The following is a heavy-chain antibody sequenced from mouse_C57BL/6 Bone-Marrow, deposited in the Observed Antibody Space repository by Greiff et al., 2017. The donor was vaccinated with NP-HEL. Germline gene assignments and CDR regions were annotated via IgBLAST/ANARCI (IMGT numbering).Heavy chain of an antibody. CDR3: ARCSYSGAMDY. CDR2: IDPSDSYT. V-gene: IGHV1-50*01. CDR1: GYTFTSYW. J-gene: IGHJ4*01. D-gene: IGHD2-12*01. Sequence: QVQLQQPGAELVKPGASVKLSCKASGYTFTSYWMQWVKQRPGQGLEWIGEIDPSDSYTNYNQKFKGKATLTVDTSSSTAYMQLSSLTSEDSAVYYCARCSYSGAMDYWGQGTSVTVSS.